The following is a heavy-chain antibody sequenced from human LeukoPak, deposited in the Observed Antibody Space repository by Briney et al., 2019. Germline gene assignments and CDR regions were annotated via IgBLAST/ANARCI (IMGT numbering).Heavy chain of an antibody. V-gene: IGHV3-30*04. Sequence: GGSLRLSCAASGFTFSSYAMHWVRQAPGKGLEWVAVISYDGSNKYYADSVKGRFTISRDNPKNTLYLQMNSLRAEDTAVYYCAKDGGEYYDILTGYYPRLYYMDVWGKGTTVTISS. CDR1: GFTFSSYA. CDR2: ISYDGSNK. CDR3: AKDGGEYYDILTGYYPRLYYMDV. J-gene: IGHJ6*03. D-gene: IGHD3-9*01.